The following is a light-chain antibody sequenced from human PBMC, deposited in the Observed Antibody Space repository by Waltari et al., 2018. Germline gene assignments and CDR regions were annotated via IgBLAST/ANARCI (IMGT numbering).Light chain of an antibody. J-gene: IGKJ4*01. CDR2: DSS. Sequence: EIVLTQSPATLSLSPGERATLSCRASQSVGNFLAWYQLKPGQPPRLLIYDSSSRATGIPPRFSGSGSGTDFTLTISSLEPEDFAVYYCQHRSKWPPLTFGGGTMVEIK. CDR1: QSVGNF. CDR3: QHRSKWPPLT. V-gene: IGKV3-11*01.